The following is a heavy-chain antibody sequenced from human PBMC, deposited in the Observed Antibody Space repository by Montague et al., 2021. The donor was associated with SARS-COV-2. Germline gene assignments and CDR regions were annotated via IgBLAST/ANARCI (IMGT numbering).Heavy chain of an antibody. D-gene: IGHD6-13*01. J-gene: IGHJ6*02. CDR3: ARVGRQQLVRLSGMDV. Sequence: CAISGDSVSSNSAAWNWIRQSPSRGLEWLGRTYYRSKWYNDYALXVKXRITINPDTSKNQFSLQLNSVTPADTAVYYCARVGRQQLVRLSGMDVWGQGTTVTVSS. CDR1: GDSVSSNSAA. CDR2: TYYRSKWYN. V-gene: IGHV6-1*01.